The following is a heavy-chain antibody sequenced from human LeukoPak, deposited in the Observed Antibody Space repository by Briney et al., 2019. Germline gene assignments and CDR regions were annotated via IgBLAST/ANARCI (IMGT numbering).Heavy chain of an antibody. CDR2: IYHSGST. V-gene: IGHV4-59*12. J-gene: IGHJ3*02. D-gene: IGHD2-2*01. CDR1: GGSISSYY. CDR3: AREWGIVPAASDAFDI. Sequence: PSETLSLTCTVSGGSISSYYWSWIRQPPGKGLEWIGYIYHSGSTYYNPSLKSRVTISVDRSKNQFSLKLSSVTAADTAVYYCAREWGIVPAASDAFDIWGQGTMVTVSS.